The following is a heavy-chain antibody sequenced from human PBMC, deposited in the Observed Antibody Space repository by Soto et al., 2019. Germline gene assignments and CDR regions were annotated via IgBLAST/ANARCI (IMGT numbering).Heavy chain of an antibody. D-gene: IGHD1-1*01. CDR3: AGDQLEGNWFDP. V-gene: IGHV4-30-2*01. CDR1: GGSISSGGYS. CDR2: IYHSGST. J-gene: IGHJ5*02. Sequence: QLQLQESGSGLVRPSQTLSLTCAVSGGSISSGGYSWNWIRQPPGKGLEWIGYIYHSGSTLYNPSLTSRVAISVDKSKNQFSLRLYSVTAADTAVYYCAGDQLEGNWFDPWGQGTLVTVSS.